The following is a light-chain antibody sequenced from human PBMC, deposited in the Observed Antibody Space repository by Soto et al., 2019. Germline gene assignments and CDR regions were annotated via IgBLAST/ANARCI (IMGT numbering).Light chain of an antibody. CDR3: QQFNNYPIT. V-gene: IGKV1D-13*01. J-gene: IGKJ5*01. CDR1: QGISSA. Sequence: GFRVTITCRASQGISSALAWYQQKPAKAPKLLIYDASSLESAVTSRFSGSGSGTAFTITISSLQPEDFATYYCQQFNNYPITFGQGTRLEIK. CDR2: DAS.